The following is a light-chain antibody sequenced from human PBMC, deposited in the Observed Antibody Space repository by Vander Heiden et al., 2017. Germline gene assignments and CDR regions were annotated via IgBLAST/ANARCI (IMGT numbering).Light chain of an antibody. CDR2: GAS. CDR3: QQYNNWPLT. J-gene: IGKJ4*01. Sequence: EIVMIRSPATLSGSPGARATLSCRASQSVSSNLAWYQQKPGQAPRLLIYGASTRATGIPARFSGSGSGTEFTLTISSLQSEDFAVYYCQQYNNWPLTFGGGTKVEIK. CDR1: QSVSSN. V-gene: IGKV3-15*01.